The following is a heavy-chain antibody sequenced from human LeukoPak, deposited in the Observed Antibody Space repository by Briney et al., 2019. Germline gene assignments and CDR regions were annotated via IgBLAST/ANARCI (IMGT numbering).Heavy chain of an antibody. J-gene: IGHJ6*03. CDR1: GFTFSSYA. D-gene: IGHD2-15*01. V-gene: IGHV3-30*04. CDR2: ISYDGSNK. Sequence: PGGSLRLSCAASGFTFSSYAMHWVRQAPGKGLEWVAVISYDGSNKYYADSVKGRFTISRDNSKNTLYLQMNSLRAEDTAVYYCARGPLGYCSGGSCRGPSYYYYMDVWGKGTTVTVSS. CDR3: ARGPLGYCSGGSCRGPSYYYYMDV.